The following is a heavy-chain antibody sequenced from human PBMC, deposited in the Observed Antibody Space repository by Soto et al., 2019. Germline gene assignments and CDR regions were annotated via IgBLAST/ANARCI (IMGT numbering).Heavy chain of an antibody. CDR1: GFTFTGYA. D-gene: IGHD6-19*01. J-gene: IGHJ4*02. Sequence: EVQLLESGGGLVQPGGSLRLSCAASGFTFTGYAITWFGQAPGKGLEWVSAISGSGGSTYYADSVKGRFTISRDNSKNTLYLQMNSLRAEDTAVYYCAKDGTLAVFDYWGQGTLVTVSS. V-gene: IGHV3-23*01. CDR2: ISGSGGST. CDR3: AKDGTLAVFDY.